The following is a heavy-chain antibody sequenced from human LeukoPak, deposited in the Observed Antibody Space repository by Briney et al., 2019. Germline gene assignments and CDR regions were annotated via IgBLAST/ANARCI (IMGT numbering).Heavy chain of an antibody. D-gene: IGHD3-10*01. V-gene: IGHV4-4*02. CDR3: AGGSGSYYNYFRY. Sequence: SETLSLTCAVSGGSISSSNWWSWVRQPPGKGLEWIGEIYHSGSTNYNPSLKSRVTISVDKSKNQFSLKLSSVTAADTAVYYCAGGSGSYYNYFRYWGQGTLVTVSS. J-gene: IGHJ4*02. CDR2: IYHSGST. CDR1: GGSISSSNW.